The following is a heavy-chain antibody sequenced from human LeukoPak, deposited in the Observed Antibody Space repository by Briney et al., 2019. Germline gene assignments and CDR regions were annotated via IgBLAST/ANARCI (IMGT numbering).Heavy chain of an antibody. CDR3: AKGSPYCSGGSCYRGPFDY. D-gene: IGHD2-15*01. CDR1: GFTFSSYG. CDR2: IRYDGSNK. Sequence: GGSLRLSCAASGFTFSSYGMHWVRQAPGKGLEWVAFIRYDGSNKYYAESVKGRFTISRDNSKNTLYLQMNSLRAEDTAVYYCAKGSPYCSGGSCYRGPFDYWGQGTLVTVSS. J-gene: IGHJ4*02. V-gene: IGHV3-30*02.